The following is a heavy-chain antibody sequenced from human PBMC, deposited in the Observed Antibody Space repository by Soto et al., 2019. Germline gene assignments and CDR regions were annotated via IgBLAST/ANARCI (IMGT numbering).Heavy chain of an antibody. CDR3: AREYSSSATNYYYYYGMDV. J-gene: IGHJ6*02. V-gene: IGHV1-2*02. D-gene: IGHD6-6*01. CDR2: INPNSGGT. Sequence: ASVKVSCKASGYTFTGYYMHWVRQAPGQGLEWMGWINPNSGGTNYAQKFRGRVTMTRDTSISTAYMELSRLRSDDTAVYYCAREYSSSATNYYYYYGMDVWGQGTTVTVSS. CDR1: GYTFTGYY.